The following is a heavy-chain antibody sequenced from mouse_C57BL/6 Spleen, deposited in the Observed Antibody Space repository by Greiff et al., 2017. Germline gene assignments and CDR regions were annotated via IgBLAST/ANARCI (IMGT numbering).Heavy chain of an antibody. Sequence: QVQLQQPGAELVRPGSSVKLSCKASGYTFTSYWMHWVKQRPIQGLEWIGNIDPSDSETHYNQKFKDKDTVTVDKSSSTAYMQLSSLTSEDFAVYYCAREGKNWDAGGFAYWGQGTLVTVSA. CDR2: IDPSDSET. D-gene: IGHD4-1*01. V-gene: IGHV1-52*01. J-gene: IGHJ3*01. CDR1: GYTFTSYW. CDR3: AREGKNWDAGGFAY.